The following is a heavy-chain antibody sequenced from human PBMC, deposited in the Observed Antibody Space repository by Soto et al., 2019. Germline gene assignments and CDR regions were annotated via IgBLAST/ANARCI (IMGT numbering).Heavy chain of an antibody. Sequence: SETLSLTFTVSGGSISSGDYYWSWIRQPPGKGLEWIGYIYYSGSTYYNPSLKSRVTISVDTSKNQFSLKLSSVTAADTAVYYCARGGGPKYYDILTGYITHYYYYGMDVWGQGTTVTVSS. D-gene: IGHD3-9*01. CDR3: ARGGGPKYYDILTGYITHYYYYGMDV. CDR1: GGSISSGDYY. J-gene: IGHJ6*02. V-gene: IGHV4-30-4*01. CDR2: IYYSGST.